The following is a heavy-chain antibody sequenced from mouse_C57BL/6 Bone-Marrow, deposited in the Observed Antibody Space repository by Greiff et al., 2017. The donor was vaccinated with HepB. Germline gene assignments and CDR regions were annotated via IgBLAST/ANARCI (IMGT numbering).Heavy chain of an antibody. CDR3: ARRGFLLLRLEDV. CDR2: IYPSDSET. V-gene: IGHV1-61*01. Sequence: VQLQQPGAELVRPGSSVKLSCKASGYTFTSYWLDWVKQRPGQGLEWIGNIYPSDSETHYNQKFKDKATLTVDKSSSTAYMQLSSLTSEDSAVYYGARRGFLLLRLEDVWGTGTTVTVSS. D-gene: IGHD1-1*01. J-gene: IGHJ1*03. CDR1: GYTFTSYW.